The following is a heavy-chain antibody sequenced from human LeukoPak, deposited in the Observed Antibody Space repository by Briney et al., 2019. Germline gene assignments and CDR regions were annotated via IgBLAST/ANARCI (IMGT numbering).Heavy chain of an antibody. CDR3: ARDEVAGRFDY. Sequence: PSETLSLTCTVSGDPISSYYWSWIRQPPGKGLEWIGYIYYSGYTNYNPSLKSRVTISVDMSKNQFSLKLSSVTAADTAVYYCARDEVAGRFDYWGQGTLVTVSS. CDR2: IYYSGYT. D-gene: IGHD6-19*01. J-gene: IGHJ4*02. CDR1: GDPISSYY. V-gene: IGHV4-59*12.